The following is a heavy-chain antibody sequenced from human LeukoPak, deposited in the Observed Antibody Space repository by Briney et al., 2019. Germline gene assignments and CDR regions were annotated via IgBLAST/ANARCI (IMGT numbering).Heavy chain of an antibody. Sequence: GGSLRLSCAASGFTFSNAWMNWVRQAPGKGLEWVAFIRYDGSNKYYADSVKGRFTISRDNSKNTLYLQMNSLRAEDTAVYYCAKDGLRDYDFWSGHLYYYMDVWGKGTTVTVSS. CDR3: AKDGLRDYDFWSGHLYYYMDV. V-gene: IGHV3-30*02. CDR1: GFTFSNAW. J-gene: IGHJ6*03. CDR2: IRYDGSNK. D-gene: IGHD3-3*01.